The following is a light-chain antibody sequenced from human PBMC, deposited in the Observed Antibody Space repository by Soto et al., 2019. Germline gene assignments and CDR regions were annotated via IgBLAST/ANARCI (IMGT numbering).Light chain of an antibody. CDR1: QNVDSNY. CDR2: AAS. Sequence: EIVLTQSPGTLSLSPGERAPLSCRASQNVDSNYLAWYQQKPGQAPRIIIFAASGRATGIPDRFSGSGSGTDFTLTIRRLEPEDFAVYYCQQYGSSPPITFGQGTRLEIK. CDR3: QQYGSSPPIT. J-gene: IGKJ5*01. V-gene: IGKV3-20*01.